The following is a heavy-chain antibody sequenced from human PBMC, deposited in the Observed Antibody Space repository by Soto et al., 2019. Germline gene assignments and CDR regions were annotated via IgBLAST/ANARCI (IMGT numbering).Heavy chain of an antibody. V-gene: IGHV1-8*01. CDR2: MNPNSGNT. CDR3: ARALKYSSSSGYYYYYMDV. J-gene: IGHJ6*03. D-gene: IGHD6-6*01. Sequence: ASLKVSCKSSGYPFTSYDINWVRQATGQGLEWMGWMNPNSGNTGYAQKFQGRVTMTRNTSISTAYMELSSLRSEDTAVYYCARALKYSSSSGYYYYYMDVWGKGTTVTVSS. CDR1: GYPFTSYD.